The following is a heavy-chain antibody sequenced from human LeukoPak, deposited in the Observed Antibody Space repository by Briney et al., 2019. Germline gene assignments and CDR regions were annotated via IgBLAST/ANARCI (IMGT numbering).Heavy chain of an antibody. CDR1: GASFSSYY. D-gene: IGHD4-17*01. V-gene: IGHV4-59*13. CDR2: IHYRGTT. J-gene: IGHJ4*02. CDR3: ARDEHGDFQGFDY. Sequence: SETLSLTCTVSGASFSSYYWNWIRQSPGKGLEWLGNIHYRGTTNYNPSLKSRVTLSSDTSKSQFVLKVTSVTAADTAVYYCARDEHGDFQGFDYWGQGTRVTVSS.